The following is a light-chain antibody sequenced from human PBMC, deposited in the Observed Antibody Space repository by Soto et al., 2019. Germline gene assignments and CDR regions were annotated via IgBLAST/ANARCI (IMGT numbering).Light chain of an antibody. J-gene: IGKJ2*01. V-gene: IGKV3-20*01. Sequence: EIVLTQSPGTLSLSPGESATLSCRASQSVSSSQVAWYQQKPGQAPRLLIYGASSRATGIPDRFSGVGSETDLTLTISRLEPEDFAVYYCQQYDKSPHTFGQGTTLEIK. CDR1: QSVSSSQ. CDR2: GAS. CDR3: QQYDKSPHT.